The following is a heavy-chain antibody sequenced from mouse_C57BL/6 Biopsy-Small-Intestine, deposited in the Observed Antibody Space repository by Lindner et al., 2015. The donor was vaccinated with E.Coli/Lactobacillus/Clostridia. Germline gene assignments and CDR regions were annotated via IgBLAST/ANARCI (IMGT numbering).Heavy chain of an antibody. V-gene: IGHV14-2*01. Sequence: VQLQESGTELVKPGASVKLSCTASGFNIKDYYMYWVKQRTEQGLEWIGRIDPEDGETKYDPRFQGKATITADTSSNTAYLHLSSLTSEDTAVYYCAEGTTVDYYYAMDYWGQGTSVTVSS. D-gene: IGHD1-1*01. CDR1: GFNIKDYY. CDR2: IDPEDGET. CDR3: AEGTTVDYYYAMDY. J-gene: IGHJ4*01.